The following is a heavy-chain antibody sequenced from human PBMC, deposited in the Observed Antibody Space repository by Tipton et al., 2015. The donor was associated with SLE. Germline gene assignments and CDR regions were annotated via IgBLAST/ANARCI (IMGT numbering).Heavy chain of an antibody. CDR3: ARRHYSGPFDS. D-gene: IGHD5-12*01. CDR2: IFYTGST. CDR1: DGSISSTNYY. Sequence: LSLTCTVSDGSISSTNYYWGWIRQPPGKGLEWIGSIFYTGSTYYNPSLKSRVSFSIDTSKHQFSLKLNSVTAADTAVYYCARRHYSGPFDSWGQGTLVTVSS. V-gene: IGHV4-39*07. J-gene: IGHJ4*02.